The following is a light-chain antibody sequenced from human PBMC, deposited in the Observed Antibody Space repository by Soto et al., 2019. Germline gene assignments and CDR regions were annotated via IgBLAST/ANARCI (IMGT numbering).Light chain of an antibody. CDR2: WAS. CDR3: QQYYSTPLT. Sequence: DIVMTQSPDSLAVSLCERATINCKSSQSVLYSSNNKNYLAWYQQKPGQPPKLLIYWASTRESGVPDRFSGSGSGTDFTLTIISLQAEDVAVYYCQQYYSTPLTFGGGTKVEIK. CDR1: QSVLYSSNNKNY. V-gene: IGKV4-1*01. J-gene: IGKJ4*01.